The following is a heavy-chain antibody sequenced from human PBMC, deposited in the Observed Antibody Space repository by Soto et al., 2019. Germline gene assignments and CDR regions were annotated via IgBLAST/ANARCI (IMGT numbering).Heavy chain of an antibody. Sequence: SETLSLTCTVSGGSVSSGAYYWSWIRQPPEKGLEWIGYIYYSGSTNYNPSLKSRVTISVDTSKNQFSLKLTSVTAADTAVYYCARAISTGYNILTGYYMDYWGQGSLVAVSS. V-gene: IGHV4-61*08. J-gene: IGHJ4*02. CDR1: GGSVSSGAYY. CDR3: ARAISTGYNILTGYYMDY. D-gene: IGHD3-9*01. CDR2: IYYSGST.